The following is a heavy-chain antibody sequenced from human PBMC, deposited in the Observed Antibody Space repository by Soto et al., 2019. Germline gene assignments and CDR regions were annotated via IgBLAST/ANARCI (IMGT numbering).Heavy chain of an antibody. CDR1: GGSFSGYY. J-gene: IGHJ4*02. CDR2: INHSGSS. D-gene: IGHD2-15*01. V-gene: IGHV4-34*01. Sequence: SETLSLTCAVYGGSFSGYYWSWIRQSPGKGLEWIGEINHSGSSISNPSLKSRVTISVDTSKNQFSLKLRSVTAADTAAYYCARGISLIVEVHRDAPDKYYFDSWSQGTLVTVS. CDR3: ARGISLIVEVHRDAPDKYYFDS.